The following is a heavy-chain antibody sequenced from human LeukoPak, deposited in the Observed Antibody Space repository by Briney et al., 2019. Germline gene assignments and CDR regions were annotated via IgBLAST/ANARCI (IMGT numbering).Heavy chain of an antibody. Sequence: ASVKVSCKASGYTFTSYYMHWVRQAPGQGLEWMGRINPNTGGTDYAQEFQGRVTLTRDTSISTAYMELSRLTSDDTAVYYCARGYQAAFDIWGQGTMVTVSS. CDR1: GYTFTSYY. CDR3: ARGYQAAFDI. J-gene: IGHJ3*02. D-gene: IGHD6-13*01. V-gene: IGHV1-2*06. CDR2: INPNTGGT.